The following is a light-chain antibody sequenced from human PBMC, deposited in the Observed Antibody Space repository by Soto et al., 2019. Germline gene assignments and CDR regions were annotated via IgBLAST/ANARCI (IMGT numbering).Light chain of an antibody. CDR3: QQSYSTPYT. V-gene: IGKV1-39*01. J-gene: IGKJ2*01. CDR2: PIS. Sequence: IQMTQSPSSLSASVGDRVTITCRASQRIGTYLNWYQQRPGKAPKLLISPISTLQRGVPSRFSGSGSGTDFTLTITGLQPEDFGTYYCQQSYSTPYTFGQGTKLEIK. CDR1: QRIGTY.